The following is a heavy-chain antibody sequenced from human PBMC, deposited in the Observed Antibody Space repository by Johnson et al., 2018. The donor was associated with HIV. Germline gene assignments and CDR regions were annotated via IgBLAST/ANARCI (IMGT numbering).Heavy chain of an antibody. Sequence: QVQLVESGGGVVQPGRSLRLSCAASGFRFSTYAMHWVRQAPGKGLEWVALISYDGSNKYYTDSVKGRFTISRDNSKNTLYLQMNSLRAEDTAVYYCAKDRGSPGIPAAFDIWGQGTMVTVSP. CDR2: ISYDGSNK. CDR1: GFRFSTYA. CDR3: AKDRGSPGIPAAFDI. D-gene: IGHD1-26*01. V-gene: IGHV3-30-3*01. J-gene: IGHJ3*02.